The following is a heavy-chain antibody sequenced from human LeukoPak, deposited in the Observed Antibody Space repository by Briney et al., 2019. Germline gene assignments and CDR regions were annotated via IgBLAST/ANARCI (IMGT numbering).Heavy chain of an antibody. CDR2: MNPNSGNT. CDR1: GGTFSSYA. J-gene: IGHJ4*02. Sequence: ASVKVSCKASGGTFSSYAISWVRQATGQGLEWMGWMNPNSGNTGYAQKFQGRVTMTRNTSISTAYMELSSLRSEDTAVYYCTAGIRFLEWSDYWGQGTLVTVSS. D-gene: IGHD3-3*01. V-gene: IGHV1-8*02. CDR3: TAGIRFLEWSDY.